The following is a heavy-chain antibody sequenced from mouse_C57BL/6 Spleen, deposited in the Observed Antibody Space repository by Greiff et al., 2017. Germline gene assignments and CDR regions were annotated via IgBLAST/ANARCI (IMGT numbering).Heavy chain of an antibody. Sequence: QVQLQQPGAELVKPGASVKMSCKASGYTFTSYWITWVKQRPGQGLEWIGDIYPGSGSTNYNEKFKSKATLTVDTTSSTAYMRLSSLTSADSAVYYCYDGHVDYWGQGTTLTVSS. CDR2: IYPGSGST. J-gene: IGHJ2*01. V-gene: IGHV1-55*01. CDR1: GYTFTSYW. CDR3: YDGHVDY. D-gene: IGHD1-1*01.